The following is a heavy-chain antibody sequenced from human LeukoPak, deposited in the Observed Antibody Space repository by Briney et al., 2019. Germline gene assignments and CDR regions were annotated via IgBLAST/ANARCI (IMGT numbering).Heavy chain of an antibody. J-gene: IGHJ4*02. CDR3: ASTLNDYGGKALLPNY. D-gene: IGHD4-23*01. Sequence: TSETLSLTCTVSGGSIRSGTYYWGWIRQPPGKGLEWIGSIYYSGSTYYNPSLKSRVTMSLDTSKNQFSLKLSSVTAADTAVYYCASTLNDYGGKALLPNYWGQGTLVTVSS. CDR1: GGSIRSGTYY. V-gene: IGHV4-39*07. CDR2: IYYSGST.